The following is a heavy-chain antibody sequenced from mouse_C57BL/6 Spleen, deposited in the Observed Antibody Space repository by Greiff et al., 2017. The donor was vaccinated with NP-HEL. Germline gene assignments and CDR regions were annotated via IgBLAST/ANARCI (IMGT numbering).Heavy chain of an antibody. CDR1: GYTFTDYY. V-gene: IGHV1-19*01. D-gene: IGHD1-1*01. CDR3: ARSYGSSYEAWFAY. CDR2: INPYNGGT. Sequence: VQLKESGPVLVKPGASVKMSCKASGYTFTDYYMNWVKQSHGKSLEWIGVINPYNGGTSYNQKFKGKATLTVDKSSSTAYMELNSLTSEDSAVYYCARSYGSSYEAWFAYWGQGTLVTVSA. J-gene: IGHJ3*01.